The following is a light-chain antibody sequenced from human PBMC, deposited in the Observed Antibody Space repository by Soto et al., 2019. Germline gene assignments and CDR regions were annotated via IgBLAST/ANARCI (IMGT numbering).Light chain of an antibody. CDR2: AAS. CDR3: QQRINWPPGT. J-gene: IGKJ1*01. Sequence: DIQMTQSPSSLSASVGDRVTITCRASRSISIYLNWYQQRPGKAPKLLIYAASSLQSGVPARFTGSGSGTDFTLTISSLEPEDFAFYYCQQRINWPPGTFGQGTKVDIK. CDR1: RSISIY. V-gene: IGKV1-39*01.